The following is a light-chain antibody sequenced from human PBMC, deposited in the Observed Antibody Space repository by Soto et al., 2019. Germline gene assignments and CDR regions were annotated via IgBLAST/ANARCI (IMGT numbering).Light chain of an antibody. V-gene: IGLV6-57*02. Sequence: NFMLTQPHSVSESPGKTVTISCTGSSGSIASNYVQWYQRRPGSAPTSVIYEDKQRPSGVPDRFSGSIDSSSNSASLTISGLKTEDEADYYCQSYDSTNLWVFGGGTKLTVL. J-gene: IGLJ3*02. CDR1: SGSIASNY. CDR3: QSYDSTNLWV. CDR2: EDK.